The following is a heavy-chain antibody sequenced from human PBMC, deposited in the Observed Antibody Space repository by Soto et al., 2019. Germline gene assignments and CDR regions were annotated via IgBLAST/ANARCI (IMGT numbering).Heavy chain of an antibody. CDR1: GDSVSSNSAA. J-gene: IGHJ5*02. V-gene: IGHV6-1*01. CDR2: TYYRSKWYN. Sequence: SQTLSLTCAISGDSVSSNSAAWSWIRQSPSRGLEWLGRTYYRSKWYNDYAVSVKSRININPDTSKNQFSLKLSSVTAADTAVYYCARVVLVKVRGAQNWFDPWGQGTLVTVSS. CDR3: ARVVLVKVRGAQNWFDP. D-gene: IGHD3-10*01.